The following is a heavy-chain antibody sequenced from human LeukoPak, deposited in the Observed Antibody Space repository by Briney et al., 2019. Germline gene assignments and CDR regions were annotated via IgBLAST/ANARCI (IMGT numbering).Heavy chain of an antibody. Sequence: PGGSLRLSCSASGFTFSSYATSWVRQAPGKGLEWVSSITDTGGTTYYSDSVKGRFTISRDNSKNTFYLQMNSLRAEDTAVYYCAKYLSVSHVYSYGFDYWGQGTLVTVSS. V-gene: IGHV3-23*01. CDR3: AKYLSVSHVYSYGFDY. J-gene: IGHJ4*02. CDR1: GFTFSSYA. D-gene: IGHD5-18*01. CDR2: ITDTGGTT.